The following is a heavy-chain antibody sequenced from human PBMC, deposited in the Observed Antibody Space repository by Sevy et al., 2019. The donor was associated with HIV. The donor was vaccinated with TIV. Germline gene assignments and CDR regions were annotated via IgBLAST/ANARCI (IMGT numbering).Heavy chain of an antibody. CDR3: AKSALAVAATYFTDY. CDR1: GFSFSTYG. J-gene: IGHJ4*02. Sequence: GGSLRLSCEASGFSFSTYGMHWVRQAPGKGLEWVAVISYDASNTYYADSVKGRVTISRDNSKNTLYLQMESLRAQDTAVYYCAKSALAVAATYFTDYWGQGTLVTVSS. D-gene: IGHD6-19*01. V-gene: IGHV3-30*18. CDR2: ISYDASNT.